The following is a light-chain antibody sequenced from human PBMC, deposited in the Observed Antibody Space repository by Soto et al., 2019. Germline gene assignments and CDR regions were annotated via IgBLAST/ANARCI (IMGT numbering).Light chain of an antibody. Sequence: QSVRTQPPSVSGAPGQRVTISCTGSSSNIGAGYDVHWYQQLPGTAPKLVIYGNNNRPSGVPDRISGSKSGTSASLAITGLQAEDEADYYCQSYDTSLSAWVFGGGTKLTVL. CDR1: SSNIGAGYD. CDR3: QSYDTSLSAWV. V-gene: IGLV1-40*01. J-gene: IGLJ3*02. CDR2: GNN.